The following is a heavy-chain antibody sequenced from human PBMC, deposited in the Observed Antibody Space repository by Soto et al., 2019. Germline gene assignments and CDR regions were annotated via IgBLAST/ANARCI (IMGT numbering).Heavy chain of an antibody. V-gene: IGHV4-31*03. CDR2: IYYSGST. CDR1: GGSISSGGYY. D-gene: IGHD2-8*01. J-gene: IGHJ4*02. CDR3: AREGGSSCTNGVCYID. Sequence: SETLSLTCTVSGGSISSGGYYWSWIRQHPGKGLEWIGYIYYSGSTYYNPSLKSRVTISVDTSKNQFSLKLSSVTAADTAVYYCAREGGSSCTNGVCYIDWGQGTMVT.